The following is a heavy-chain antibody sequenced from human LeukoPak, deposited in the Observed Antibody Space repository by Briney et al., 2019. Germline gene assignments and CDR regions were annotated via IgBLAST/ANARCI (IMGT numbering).Heavy chain of an antibody. CDR1: GFTVSSNY. V-gene: IGHV3-53*01. Sequence: GGSLRLSCAASGFTVSSNYMSWVRQVPGKGLEWVSVIYSGGSTYYADSVKGRFTISRDKSKNTLYLQMNSLRAEDTAVYYCARSRAGTDTLDFDYWGQGTLVTVSS. CDR2: IYSGGST. D-gene: IGHD6-19*01. CDR3: ARSRAGTDTLDFDY. J-gene: IGHJ4*02.